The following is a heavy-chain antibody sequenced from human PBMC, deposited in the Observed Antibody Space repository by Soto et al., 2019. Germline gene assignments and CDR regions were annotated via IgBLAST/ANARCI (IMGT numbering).Heavy chain of an antibody. J-gene: IGHJ6*02. CDR1: GFTFSSYA. CDR3: AGDLGTRPKSGMDV. V-gene: IGHV3-64*01. D-gene: IGHD7-27*01. CDR2: VSSHGGIT. Sequence: EVQLVESGGGLVQPGGSLRLSCAASGFTFSSYAMYWVRQAPGKGLEYVSAVSSHGGITYYANSVKGRFTISRDNSKNTLYLQVGSLRVEDMAVYYCAGDLGTRPKSGMDVWGRGTTVTVSS.